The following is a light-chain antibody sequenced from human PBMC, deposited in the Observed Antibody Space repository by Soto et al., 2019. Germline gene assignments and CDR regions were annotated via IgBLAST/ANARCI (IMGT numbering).Light chain of an antibody. CDR2: EGS. Sequence: QSALTQPASVSGSPGQSITISCTGTSSDVGSYNLVSWYQQHPGKAPKLMIYEGSKRPSGVSNRFSGSKSGNTASLTISGLKDEDEADYYCCSYAGSSTLVFGRGTKLTVL. CDR1: SSDVGSYNL. V-gene: IGLV2-23*01. J-gene: IGLJ2*01. CDR3: CSYAGSSTLV.